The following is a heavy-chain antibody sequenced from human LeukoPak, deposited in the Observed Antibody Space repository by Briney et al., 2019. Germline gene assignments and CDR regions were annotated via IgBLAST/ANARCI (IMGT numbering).Heavy chain of an antibody. V-gene: IGHV4-4*07. Sequence: SETLSLTCTVSGGSISSYYWSWIRQPAGKGLEWIGRIYTSGSTNYNPSLKSRVTMSVDTSKNQFSLKLSSVTAADTAVYYCARPLWFGELSDYYFDYWGQGTLVTVSS. D-gene: IGHD3-10*01. J-gene: IGHJ4*02. CDR2: IYTSGST. CDR3: ARPLWFGELSDYYFDY. CDR1: GGSISSYY.